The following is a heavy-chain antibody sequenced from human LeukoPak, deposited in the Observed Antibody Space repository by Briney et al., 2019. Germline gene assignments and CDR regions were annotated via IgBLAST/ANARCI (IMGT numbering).Heavy chain of an antibody. CDR2: IIPILGIA. Sequence: SVKVSCKASGDTFSSYAISWVRQAPGQGLEWMGRIIPILGIANYAQKFQGRATITADKSTSTAYMELSSLRSEDTAVYYCARPRIAVAGTDYCYYGMDVWGQGTTVTLSS. J-gene: IGHJ6*02. CDR1: GDTFSSYA. D-gene: IGHD6-19*01. V-gene: IGHV1-69*04. CDR3: ARPRIAVAGTDYCYYGMDV.